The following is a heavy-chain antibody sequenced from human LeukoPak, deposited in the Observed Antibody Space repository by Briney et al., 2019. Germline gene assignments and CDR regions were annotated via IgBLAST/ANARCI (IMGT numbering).Heavy chain of an antibody. CDR2: IIPIFGTA. CDR1: GGTFSSYA. V-gene: IGHV1-69*05. CDR3: ARDQVELRYFDWLLGNWFDP. D-gene: IGHD3-9*01. Sequence: SVKVSCKASGGTFSSYAISWVRQAPGQGLEWMGGIIPIFGTANYAQKLQGRVTMTTDTSTSTAYMELRSLRSDDTAVYYCARDQVELRYFDWLLGNWFDPWGQGTLVTVSS. J-gene: IGHJ5*02.